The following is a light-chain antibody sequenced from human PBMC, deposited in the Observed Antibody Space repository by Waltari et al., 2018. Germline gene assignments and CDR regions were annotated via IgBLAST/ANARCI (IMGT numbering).Light chain of an antibody. CDR1: SGHSSNV. J-gene: IGLJ3*02. CDR2: VNSDGSH. Sequence: HLVLTQSPSASASLGAPVKLTCTLSSGHSSNVIACRQQQPEKGPRYLMKVNSDGSHSKGDKIPDRFSGSSSGTEHYLTISSLQSEDEADYYCQTGGHGTWVFGGGTKLTVL. CDR3: QTGGHGTWV. V-gene: IGLV4-69*01.